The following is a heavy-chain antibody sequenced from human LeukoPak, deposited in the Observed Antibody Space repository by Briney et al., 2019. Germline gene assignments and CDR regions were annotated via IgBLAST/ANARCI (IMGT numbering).Heavy chain of an antibody. J-gene: IGHJ6*02. D-gene: IGHD1-26*01. V-gene: IGHV3-64D*09. CDR1: GFTFSSYA. Sequence: GGSLRLSCSASGFTFSSYAMHWVRQAPGKGVEYVSAISSNGGSTYYADSVKGRFTISRDNSKNTLYLQMSSLRAEDTAVYYCVKFMVGATYYYYYGMDVWGQGTTVTVSS. CDR3: VKFMVGATYYYYYGMDV. CDR2: ISSNGGST.